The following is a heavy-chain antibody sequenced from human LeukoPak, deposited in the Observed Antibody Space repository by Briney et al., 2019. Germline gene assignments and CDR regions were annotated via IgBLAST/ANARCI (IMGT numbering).Heavy chain of an antibody. J-gene: IGHJ4*02. CDR2: IYYSGST. CDR3: ARLVGDSSGYYYRSNYFDY. CDR1: GGSFSSYY. D-gene: IGHD3-22*01. V-gene: IGHV4-59*08. Sequence: SETLSLTCTVSGGSFSSYYWSWIRQPPGKGLEWIGYIYYSGSTNYNPSLKSRGTISVDTSKNQFSLKLTSGTAADTAVDYCARLVGDSSGYYYRSNYFDYWGQGTLVTVSS.